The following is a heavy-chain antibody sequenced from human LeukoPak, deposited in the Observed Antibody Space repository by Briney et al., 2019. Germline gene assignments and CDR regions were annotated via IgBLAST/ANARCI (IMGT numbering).Heavy chain of an antibody. J-gene: IGHJ6*04. CDR2: ISYDRSNK. D-gene: IGHD3-3*01. CDR3: AKDLGVARRDYYYYGMDV. V-gene: IGHV3-30*18. CDR1: GFTFCSYG. Sequence: PGRSLRLYCSAYGFTFCSYGMHWVPQAPGKGLEWVAVISYDRSNKYYADSVKGRFTISRDNSKNTLYLQMNSLRAEDTAVYYCAKDLGVARRDYYYYGMDVWGKGTTVTVSS.